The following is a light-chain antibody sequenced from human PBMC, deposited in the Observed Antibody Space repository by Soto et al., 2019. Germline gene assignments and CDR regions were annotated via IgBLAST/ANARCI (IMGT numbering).Light chain of an antibody. CDR1: SSDVGYYNY. J-gene: IGLJ1*01. CDR3: SSHAGYNNFYV. V-gene: IGLV2-8*01. Sequence: QAVLAQPPSAARAPGQSVTISCTGTSSDVGYYNYVSWFQQHPGKGPKLIIYEVSKRPSGVPDRFSGSKSGNTASLTVSGLQAEDEADYYCSSHAGYNNFYVFGSGTKVTVL. CDR2: EVS.